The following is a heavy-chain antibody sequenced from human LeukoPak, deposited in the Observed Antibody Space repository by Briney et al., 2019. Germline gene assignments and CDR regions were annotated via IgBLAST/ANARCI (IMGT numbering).Heavy chain of an antibody. CDR3: ARGPYSYGYLAYYAMDV. CDR2: INYSGST. J-gene: IGHJ6*02. V-gene: IGHV4-34*01. CDR1: GFTFSDYY. Sequence: PGGSLRLSCAASGFTFSDYYMSWIRQPPGKGLEWIGEINYSGSTNYNPSLKSRVTISVDTSKNQFSLKLSSVTAADTAVYYCARGPYSYGYLAYYAMDVWGQGTTVTVSS. D-gene: IGHD5-18*01.